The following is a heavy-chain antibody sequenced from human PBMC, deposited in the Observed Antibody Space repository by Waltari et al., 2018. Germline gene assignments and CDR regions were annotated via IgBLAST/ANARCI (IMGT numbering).Heavy chain of an antibody. J-gene: IGHJ2*01. D-gene: IGHD5-12*01. V-gene: IGHV4-34*01. CDR2: INHSGST. CDR3: ARKIVVATIRGWYFDL. Sequence: QVQLQQWGAGLLKPSETLSLTCAGYGGSFSGYYWSWIRQPPGKGLEWIGEINHSGSTNYNPSLKSRVTISVDTSKNQFSLKLSSVTAADTAVYYCARKIVVATIRGWYFDLWGRGTLVTVSS. CDR1: GGSFSGYY.